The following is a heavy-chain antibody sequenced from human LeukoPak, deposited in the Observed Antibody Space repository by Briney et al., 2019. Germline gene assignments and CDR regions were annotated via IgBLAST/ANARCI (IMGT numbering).Heavy chain of an antibody. J-gene: IGHJ2*01. CDR1: ALTFSSYS. CDR3: ARERDEAFKV. CDR2: IGSRRTSI. Sequence: GGSLRLSCAAASALTFSSYSMNWVRQAPGKGLEWVSSIGSRRTSIYYGDSVKGRFTISRDNAKNSLFLQMNSLRADDTAVYSWARERDEAFKVWGRAPWSLSPQ. V-gene: IGHV3-21*01.